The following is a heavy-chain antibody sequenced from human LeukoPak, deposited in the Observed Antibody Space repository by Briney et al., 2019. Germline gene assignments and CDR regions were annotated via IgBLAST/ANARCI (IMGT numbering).Heavy chain of an antibody. CDR1: GFTFSSFA. V-gene: IGHV3-23*01. D-gene: IGHD3-10*01. J-gene: IGHJ6*03. CDR3: AKGYYYGSGRWSHMDV. CDR2: ISHSGGTT. Sequence: GGTLRLSCGASGFTFSSFAMSWVRQTPGKGLEWVSGISHSGGTTNYADSVKGRITISRDNSKNTLYLQMNSLRVEDTAVYYCAKGYYYGSGRWSHMDVWGKGTTVSVSS.